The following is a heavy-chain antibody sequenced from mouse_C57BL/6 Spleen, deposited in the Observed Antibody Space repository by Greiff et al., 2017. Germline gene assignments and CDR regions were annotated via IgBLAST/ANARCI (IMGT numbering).Heavy chain of an antibody. CDR2: ISYDGSN. D-gene: IGHD1-1*01. CDR1: GYSITSGYY. CDR3: ARDFDYYGSSRWWYFDV. Sequence: EVKLQESGPGLVKPSQSLSLTCSVTGYSITSGYYWNWIRQFPGNKLEWMGYISYDGSNNYNPYLKNRISITRDTSKNQFFLKLNSVTTEDTATYYCARDFDYYGSSRWWYFDVWGTGTTVTGSS. V-gene: IGHV3-6*01. J-gene: IGHJ1*03.